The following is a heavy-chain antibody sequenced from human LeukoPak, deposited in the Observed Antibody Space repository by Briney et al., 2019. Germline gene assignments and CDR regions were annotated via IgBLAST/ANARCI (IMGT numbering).Heavy chain of an antibody. CDR2: IYPGDSDT. CDR3: ARLNSAVYDSSGYFDY. J-gene: IGHJ4*02. Sequence: GESLKISCKGSGYSFTSYWIGWVRQMPGKGLEWMGIIYPGDSDTRYSPSLQGQVTISADKSISTAYLQWSSLKASDTAMYYCARLNSAVYDSSGYFDYWGQGTLVTVSS. D-gene: IGHD3-22*01. V-gene: IGHV5-51*01. CDR1: GYSFTSYW.